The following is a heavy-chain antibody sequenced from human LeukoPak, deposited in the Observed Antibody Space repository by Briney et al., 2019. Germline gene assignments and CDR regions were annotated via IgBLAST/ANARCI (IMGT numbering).Heavy chain of an antibody. CDR3: ARGVEVGRSRPYALVI. CDR1: GFTVSSRF. CDR2: LYNDAFDSAR. D-gene: IGHD1-26*01. Sequence: PGGSLRLSCVGSGFTVSSRFMRWVRQAPGKGLGGVSNLYNDAFDSARHYADSVKGRFTISRDNSKNTLYLQMNSLRAEDTAVYYCARGVEVGRSRPYALVIWGQGTMVTVSS. J-gene: IGHJ3*02. V-gene: IGHV3-53*01.